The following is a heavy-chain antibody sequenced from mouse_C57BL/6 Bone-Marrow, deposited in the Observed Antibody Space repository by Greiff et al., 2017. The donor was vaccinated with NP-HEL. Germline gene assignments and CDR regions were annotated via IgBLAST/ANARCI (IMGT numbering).Heavy chain of an antibody. CDR1: GFTFSDYG. D-gene: IGHD2-5*01. V-gene: IGHV5-17*01. CDR3: ARDYYSNLFYWYFDV. Sequence: EVKLMESGGGLVKPGGSLKLSCAASGFTFSDYGMHWVRQAPEKGLEWVAYISSGSSTIYYADTVKGRFPISRDNAKNTLFLQMTSLRSEDTAMYYCARDYYSNLFYWYFDVWGTGTTVTVSS. J-gene: IGHJ1*03. CDR2: ISSGSSTI.